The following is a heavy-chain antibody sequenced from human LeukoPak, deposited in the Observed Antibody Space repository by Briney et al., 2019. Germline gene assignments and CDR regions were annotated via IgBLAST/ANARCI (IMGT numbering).Heavy chain of an antibody. CDR3: AIRQRYYYDSSGRGTDAFDI. D-gene: IGHD3-22*01. CDR1: GYTFTSYG. Sequence: EASVKVSCKASGYTFTSYGISWVRQAPGQGLEWMGWMNPNSGNTGYAQKFQGRVTITRNTSISTAYMELSSLRSEDTAVYYCAIRQRYYYDSSGRGTDAFDIWGQGTMVTVSS. V-gene: IGHV1-8*03. CDR2: MNPNSGNT. J-gene: IGHJ3*02.